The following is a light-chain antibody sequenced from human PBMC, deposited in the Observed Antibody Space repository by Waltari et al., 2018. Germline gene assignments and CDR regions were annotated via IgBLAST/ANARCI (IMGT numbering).Light chain of an antibody. CDR1: QGISTH. J-gene: IGKJ4*01. CDR2: AAS. Sequence: DIQLTQSPSFLSASVRDRVTITCRASQGISTHLAWYQQKPGKGPKLLIYAASTLQSDIPAGFSGSGSGTEFTLTISSLQSEDFATYYCLHLNNFPLSFGGGTKVELK. CDR3: LHLNNFPLS. V-gene: IGKV1-9*01.